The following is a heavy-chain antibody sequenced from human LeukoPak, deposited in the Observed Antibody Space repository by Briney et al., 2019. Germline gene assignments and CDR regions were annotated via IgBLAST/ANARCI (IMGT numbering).Heavy chain of an antibody. CDR1: GGSFSGYY. V-gene: IGHV4-34*01. D-gene: IGHD3-9*01. Sequence: KPSETLSLTCAVYGGSFSGYYWSWIRQPPGKGLEWIGEINHSGSTNYNPSLKSRVTISVDTSKNQFSLKLSSVTAADTAVYYCAESYFDWLDNWGQGTLVTVSS. CDR3: AESYFDWLDN. CDR2: INHSGST. J-gene: IGHJ5*02.